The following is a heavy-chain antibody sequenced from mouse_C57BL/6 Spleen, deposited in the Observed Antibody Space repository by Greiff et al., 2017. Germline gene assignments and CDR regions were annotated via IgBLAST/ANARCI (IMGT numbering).Heavy chain of an antibody. CDR2: ISNGGGST. CDR3: AAGTAQVSWFAY. D-gene: IGHD3-2*02. V-gene: IGHV5-12*01. Sequence: EVQLVESGGGLVQPGGSLKLSCAASGFTFSDYYMYWVRQTPEKRLEWVAYISNGGGSTYYPDTVKGRFTISRDNAKNTLYLQMSRLKSEDTAMYYCAAGTAQVSWFAYWGQGTLVTVSA. CDR1: GFTFSDYY. J-gene: IGHJ3*01.